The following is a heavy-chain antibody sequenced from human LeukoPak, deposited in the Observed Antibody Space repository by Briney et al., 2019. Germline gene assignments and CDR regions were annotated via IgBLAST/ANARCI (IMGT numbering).Heavy chain of an antibody. Sequence: SETLSLTCTVSGGSISSAGYYWAWIRQPPGKGLEWIGSIYYSGSADYNPSLKRRVTLSIDTSKSQNSLRLTSVTAADTAVYYCATGSYSGGFDKWGQGTLVIVSS. CDR2: IYYSGSA. V-gene: IGHV4-39*07. J-gene: IGHJ4*02. D-gene: IGHD2-8*02. CDR1: GGSISSAGYY. CDR3: ATGSYSGGFDK.